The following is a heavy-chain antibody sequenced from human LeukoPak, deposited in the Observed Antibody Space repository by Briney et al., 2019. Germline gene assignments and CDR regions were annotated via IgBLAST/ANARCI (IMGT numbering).Heavy chain of an antibody. J-gene: IGHJ4*02. CDR2: IYNSGSA. D-gene: IGHD6-13*01. Sequence: SETLSLTCTVSGGSTRSYYWSWIRQPPGKGLEWIGHIYNSGSAKYNPSPKSRVTISVDTSKNQFSLKLSSVTAADTAVYYCARSRSYSSSWYSDYWGQGTLVTVSS. CDR1: GGSTRSYY. V-gene: IGHV4-59*01. CDR3: ARSRSYSSSWYSDY.